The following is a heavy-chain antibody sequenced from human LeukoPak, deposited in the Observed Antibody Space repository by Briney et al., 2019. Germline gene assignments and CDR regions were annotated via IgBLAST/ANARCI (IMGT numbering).Heavy chain of an antibody. D-gene: IGHD3-16*02. CDR3: ARDRLFSYDYVWGSYRYDDAFDI. Sequence: ASVKVSCKASGYTFTSYYMRWVRQAPGQGLEWMGIINPSGGSTSYAQKFQGRVTMTRDMSTSTVYMELSSLRSEDTAVYYCARDRLFSYDYVWGSYRYDDAFDIWGQGTMVTVSS. CDR2: INPSGGST. J-gene: IGHJ3*02. V-gene: IGHV1-46*01. CDR1: GYTFTSYY.